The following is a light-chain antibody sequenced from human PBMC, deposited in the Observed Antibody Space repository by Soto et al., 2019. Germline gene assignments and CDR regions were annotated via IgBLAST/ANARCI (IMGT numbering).Light chain of an antibody. CDR2: AAS. CDR1: QSISIY. V-gene: IGKV1-39*01. CDR3: QQSYSTPIT. J-gene: IGKJ5*01. Sequence: DIQMTQSPSTLSASVGDRVSITFRASQSISIYLNWYQQKPGKAPKVLIYAASNLQSGVPSRFSGSGSGTDFTLTISSLQPEDFATYYCQQSYSTPITFGQGTRLQVK.